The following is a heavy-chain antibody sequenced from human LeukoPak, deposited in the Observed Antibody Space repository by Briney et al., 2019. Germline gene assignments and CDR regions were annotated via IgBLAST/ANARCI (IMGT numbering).Heavy chain of an antibody. CDR2: INPSGGNT. Sequence: ASVKVSCKASGYTFTTYYIHWVRQAPGQGLEWMGMINPSGGNTAYAQKFQGRVTVTRDTSTSTVYMELSGLRSEDTAVYYCARGLGSGTYYGYWGQGTLVTVSS. CDR1: GYTFTTYY. J-gene: IGHJ4*02. CDR3: ARGLGSGTYYGY. D-gene: IGHD3-10*01. V-gene: IGHV1-46*01.